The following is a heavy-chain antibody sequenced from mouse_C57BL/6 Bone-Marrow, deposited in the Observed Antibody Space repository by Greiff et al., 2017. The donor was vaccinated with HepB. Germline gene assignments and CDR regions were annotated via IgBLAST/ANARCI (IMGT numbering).Heavy chain of an antibody. V-gene: IGHV14-4*01. D-gene: IGHD1-1*01. CDR3: TTGDYYGSSYPY. CDR1: GYTFTSYW. J-gene: IGHJ3*01. CDR2: IDPENGDT. Sequence: VQLQQPGAELVKPGASVKLSCKASGYTFTSYWMHWVKQRPGRGLEWIGRIDPENGDTEYASKFQGKATITADTSSNTAYLQLSSLTSEDTAVYYCTTGDYYGSSYPYWGQGTLVTVSA.